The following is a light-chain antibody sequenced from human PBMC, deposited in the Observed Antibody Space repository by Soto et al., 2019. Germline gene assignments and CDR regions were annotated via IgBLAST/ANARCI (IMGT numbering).Light chain of an antibody. V-gene: IGKV1-27*01. J-gene: IGKJ4*01. CDR3: QKCKVAPFT. CDR1: QDIGNF. CDR2: AAS. Sequence: DIQMTQSPSSLSAFVGDRVTITCRASQDIGNFLAWYQQKPGKVPKLLIYAASTLQPGVPSRFSGSGSGTDFTLTISSLQPEDVATYYCQKCKVAPFTFGGGTKVDIK.